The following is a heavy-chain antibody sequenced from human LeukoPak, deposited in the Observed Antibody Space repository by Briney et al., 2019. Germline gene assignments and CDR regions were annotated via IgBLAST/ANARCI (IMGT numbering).Heavy chain of an antibody. CDR2: IYYSGST. CDR3: ARQNYDSWSGYSPYYFDY. Sequence: SGTLSLTCTASGGSISSSSYYWGWIRQPPGKGLEWIGSIYYSGSTYYNPSLKSRVTISVDTSKNQFSLKLSSVTAADTAVYYCARQNYDSWSGYSPYYFDYWGQGTLVTVSS. CDR1: GGSISSSSYY. V-gene: IGHV4-39*01. D-gene: IGHD3-3*01. J-gene: IGHJ4*02.